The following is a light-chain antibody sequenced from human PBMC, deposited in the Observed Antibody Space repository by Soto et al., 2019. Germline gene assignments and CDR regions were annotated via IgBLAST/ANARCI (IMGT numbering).Light chain of an antibody. CDR2: DAS. V-gene: IGKV1-5*01. CDR3: QQYQIDWT. CDR1: QRINTC. J-gene: IGKJ1*01. Sequence: DIQVTQSPSTLSAXVGDRVSITCRASQRINTCLAWYQQKPGKAPTLLIYDASNLPSGVPSRFSGSGSGTEFTLPIFSLQPDDFATYYCQQYQIDWTFGQGTKVDIK.